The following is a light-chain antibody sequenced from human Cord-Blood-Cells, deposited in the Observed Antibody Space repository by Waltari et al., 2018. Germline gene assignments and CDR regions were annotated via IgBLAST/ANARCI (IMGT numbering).Light chain of an antibody. CDR2: EGS. Sequence: QSALTQPASVSGSPGQSITISCTGNSSDVGGYNLVSWYQQHPGKAPKLMIYEGSKRPSGVSNRFSGSKSGNTASLTISGLQAEDEADYYCCSYAGSSTYVFGTGTKVTVL. CDR3: CSYAGSSTYV. V-gene: IGLV2-23*01. CDR1: SSDVGGYNL. J-gene: IGLJ1*01.